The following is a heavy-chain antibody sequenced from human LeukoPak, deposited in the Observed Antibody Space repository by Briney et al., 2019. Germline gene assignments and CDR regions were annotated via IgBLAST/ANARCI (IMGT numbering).Heavy chain of an antibody. J-gene: IGHJ3*02. Sequence: PGGSLRLSCAASGFTFSSFTMNWVRQAPGKGLQWVSYISSSGSTMQYADSVKGRFTITRDNAKNSLYLQMNSLRGEDTAVYYCARARSGHWWGAFDIWGQGTMVTV. CDR2: ISSSGSTM. V-gene: IGHV3-48*03. D-gene: IGHD1-26*01. CDR1: GFTFSSFT. CDR3: ARARSGHWWGAFDI.